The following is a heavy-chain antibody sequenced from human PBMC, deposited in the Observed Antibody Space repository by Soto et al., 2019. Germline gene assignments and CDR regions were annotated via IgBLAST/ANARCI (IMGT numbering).Heavy chain of an antibody. Sequence: QVQLVESGGGVVQPGRSLRLSCAASGFTFSSYGMHWVRQAPGKGLEWVAVIWYDGSNKYYADSVKGRFTISRDNSKNPLYLQMNSLRAEDTAVYYCARGGIQLWLRYGMDVWGQGTTVTVSS. V-gene: IGHV3-33*01. D-gene: IGHD5-18*01. CDR3: ARGGIQLWLRYGMDV. J-gene: IGHJ6*02. CDR1: GFTFSSYG. CDR2: IWYDGSNK.